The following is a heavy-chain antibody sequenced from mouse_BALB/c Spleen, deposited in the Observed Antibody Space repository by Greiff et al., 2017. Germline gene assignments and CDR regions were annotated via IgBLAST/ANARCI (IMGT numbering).Heavy chain of an antibody. CDR3: ARSNHYYGSSYDQAWFAY. Sequence: VQLKQSGPELVKPGASVKISCKASGYSFTGYFMNWVMQSHGKSLEWIGRINPYNGDTFYNQKFKGKATLTVDKSSSTAHMELRSLASEDSAVYYCARSNHYYGSSYDQAWFAYWGQGTLVTVSA. V-gene: IGHV1-20*02. CDR1: GYSFTGYF. J-gene: IGHJ3*01. CDR2: INPYNGDT. D-gene: IGHD1-1*01.